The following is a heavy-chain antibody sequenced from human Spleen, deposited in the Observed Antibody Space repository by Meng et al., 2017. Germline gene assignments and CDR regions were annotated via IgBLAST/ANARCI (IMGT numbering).Heavy chain of an antibody. CDR1: GGSISTYY. V-gene: IGHV4-59*01. Sequence: QVQLQESGPGLVKPSETLSLTCTVSGGSISTYYWSWIRQSPEKGLEWIGYINYSGRTNYLPSLRSRATISVDPSKNQFSLNLRSVTAADTAVYYCARGPSHGGSYSDYWGQGTLVTVSS. CDR3: ARGPSHGGSYSDY. J-gene: IGHJ4*02. D-gene: IGHD2-21*02. CDR2: INYSGRT.